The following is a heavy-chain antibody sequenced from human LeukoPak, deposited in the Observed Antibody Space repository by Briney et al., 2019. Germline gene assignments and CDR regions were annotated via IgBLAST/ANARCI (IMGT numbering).Heavy chain of an antibody. CDR2: ITSGGSSI. Sequence: GGSLRLSCAASGFTFNHYAMNWVRQAPGKGLEWLSYITSGGSSIYYADSVKGRFTISRDNAKNSLYLQMNSLRAEDTAVYYCAREAKLGWFDPWGQGTLVTVSS. CDR1: GFTFNHYA. J-gene: IGHJ5*02. CDR3: AREAKLGWFDP. D-gene: IGHD3-16*01. V-gene: IGHV3-48*01.